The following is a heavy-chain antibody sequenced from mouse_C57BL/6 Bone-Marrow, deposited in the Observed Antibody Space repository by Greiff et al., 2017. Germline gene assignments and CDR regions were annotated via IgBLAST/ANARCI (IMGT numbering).Heavy chain of an antibody. Sequence: EVKLMESGGGLVQPGGSLSLSCAASGFTFTDYYMSWVRQPPGKALEWLGFIRNKANGYTTEYSASVKGRFTISRDNSQSILYLQMNALRAEDSATYYCARKGLLRQGYAMDYWGQGTSVTVSS. CDR1: GFTFTDYY. D-gene: IGHD1-2*01. V-gene: IGHV7-3*01. CDR2: IRNKANGYTT. CDR3: ARKGLLRQGYAMDY. J-gene: IGHJ4*01.